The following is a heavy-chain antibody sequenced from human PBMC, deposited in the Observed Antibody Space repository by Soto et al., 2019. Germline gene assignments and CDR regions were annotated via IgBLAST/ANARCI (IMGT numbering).Heavy chain of an antibody. CDR3: ARWIQGSHAFEI. V-gene: IGHV6-1*01. J-gene: IGHJ3*02. CDR1: GDSVSSNSSA. Sequence: SQTLSLTCAISGDSVSSNSSAWNGIRQSPSRGLEWLGRTYYRSKWYNDYAVSVKSRITINPDTSKNQFSLQPNSVTPEDTAVYYCARWIQGSHAFEIWGQGTMVTVSS. D-gene: IGHD5-18*01. CDR2: TYYRSKWYN.